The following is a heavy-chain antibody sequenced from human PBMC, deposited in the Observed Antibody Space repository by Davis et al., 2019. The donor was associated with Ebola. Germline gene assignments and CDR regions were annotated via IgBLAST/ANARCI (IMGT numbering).Heavy chain of an antibody. CDR3: TTAITVDFDL. CDR2: IKNKPNGETT. V-gene: IGHV3-15*07. Sequence: GGSLRLSCSASGFTFSSYAMHWVRQAPGKGLEWVGRIKNKPNGETTDFSAPVKGRFVISRDDSKNMVYLQLNSLKTEDTAVYYCTTAITVDFDLWGQGALVTVSS. D-gene: IGHD6-19*01. CDR1: GFTFSSYA. J-gene: IGHJ4*02.